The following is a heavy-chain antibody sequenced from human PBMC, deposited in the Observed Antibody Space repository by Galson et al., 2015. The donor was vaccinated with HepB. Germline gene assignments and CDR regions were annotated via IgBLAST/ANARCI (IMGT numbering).Heavy chain of an antibody. CDR1: AGSISTSY. Sequence: LSLTCTVSAGSISTSYWRLTRQAPRKGREWSGYIYDSGSTNYDPSLKGRVTMSVDTSKNQFSLRLSSVTAADTAVYYCARGYYSGVEYWGQGTLVTVSS. D-gene: IGHD3-22*01. J-gene: IGHJ4*02. CDR2: IYDSGST. V-gene: IGHV4-59*01. CDR3: ARGYYSGVEY.